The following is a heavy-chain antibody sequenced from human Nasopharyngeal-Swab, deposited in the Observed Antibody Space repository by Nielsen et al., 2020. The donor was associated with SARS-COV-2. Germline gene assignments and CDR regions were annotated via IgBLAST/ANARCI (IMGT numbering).Heavy chain of an antibody. D-gene: IGHD1-26*01. CDR1: GFTFSEYA. CDR3: AKDPSFVGSLQFDQ. Sequence: GESLKISCAASGFTFSEYAFHWVRQAPGKGLEWVSVISGGGESTHYADSVKGRFSISRVDSRGTVYLQMDSLRAEDTAVYYCAKDPSFVGSLQFDQWGRGTLVTVSS. CDR2: ISGGGEST. V-gene: IGHV3-23*01. J-gene: IGHJ4*02.